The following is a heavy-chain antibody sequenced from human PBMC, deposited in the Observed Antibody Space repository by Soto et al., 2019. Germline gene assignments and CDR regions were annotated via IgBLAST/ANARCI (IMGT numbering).Heavy chain of an antibody. V-gene: IGHV4-30-2*01. CDR1: GGSISSGGYS. Sequence: SETLSLTCAVSGGSISSGGYSWSWIRQPPGKGLEWIGYIYHSGSTYYNPSLKSRVTISVDRSKNQFSLKLSSVTAADTAVYYCARGLNTAAALDYWGQGTLVTVSS. D-gene: IGHD6-13*01. CDR3: ARGLNTAAALDY. CDR2: IYHSGST. J-gene: IGHJ4*02.